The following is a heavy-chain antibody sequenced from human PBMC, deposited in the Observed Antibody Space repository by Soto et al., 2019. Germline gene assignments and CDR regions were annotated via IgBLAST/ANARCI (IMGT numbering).Heavy chain of an antibody. CDR3: GTVFER. V-gene: IGHV3-74*01. CDR2: VDSDGRGT. D-gene: IGHD1-1*01. J-gene: IGHJ4*02. Sequence: EVQLVESRGGSVQPGGSLRLSCVASGITFTNYWMHWVRQVPGKGLVWVARVDSDGRGTSYADFVKGRFTISRDNAKNTLYLQMNSLRVEDTAMYYCGTVFERWGQGIPVTVSS. CDR1: GITFTNYW.